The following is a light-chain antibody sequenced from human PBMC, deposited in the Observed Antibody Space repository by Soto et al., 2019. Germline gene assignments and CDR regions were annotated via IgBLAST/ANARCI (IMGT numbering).Light chain of an antibody. Sequence: EIVLTQSPGTLSLSPGERATLSCRASQSFSSSYLAWYQQKPGQAPRLLIYETSSRATGIPARFSGSGSGTDFTLTISRLEPEDFAVYYCQQYGSSGTFGQGTKVDI. V-gene: IGKV3-20*01. CDR1: QSFSSSY. CDR2: ETS. J-gene: IGKJ1*01. CDR3: QQYGSSGT.